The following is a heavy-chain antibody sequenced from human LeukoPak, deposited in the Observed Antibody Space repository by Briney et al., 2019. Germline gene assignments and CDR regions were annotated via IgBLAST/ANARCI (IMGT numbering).Heavy chain of an antibody. Sequence: ASVKVSCKASGYTFTTYGINWVRQAPGQGLEWRGWINTSNGNTNYAQKSQGRVTVTTDTSTTTAYMELRSLRSDDTAVYYCARVQPTNWHFYGMDVWGQGTTVTVSS. V-gene: IGHV1-18*01. J-gene: IGHJ6*02. D-gene: IGHD1-1*01. CDR2: INTSNGNT. CDR3: ARVQPTNWHFYGMDV. CDR1: GYTFTTYG.